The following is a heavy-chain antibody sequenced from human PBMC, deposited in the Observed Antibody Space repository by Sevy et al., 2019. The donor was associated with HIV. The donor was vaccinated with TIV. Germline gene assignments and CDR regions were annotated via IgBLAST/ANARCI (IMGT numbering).Heavy chain of an antibody. CDR2: ISSSSSTI. J-gene: IGHJ1*01. Sequence: GGSLRLSCAASGFTFSSYSMNWVRQAPGKGLESVSYISSSSSTIYYADSVKGRFTISRDNAKNSLYLQMNSLRDEDTAVYYCARGRYCSGGSCYLYFQHWGQGTLVTVSS. D-gene: IGHD2-15*01. CDR3: ARGRYCSGGSCYLYFQH. V-gene: IGHV3-48*02. CDR1: GFTFSSYS.